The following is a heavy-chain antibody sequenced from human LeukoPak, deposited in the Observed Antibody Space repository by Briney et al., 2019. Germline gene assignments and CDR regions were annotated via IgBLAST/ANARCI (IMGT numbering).Heavy chain of an antibody. J-gene: IGHJ4*02. V-gene: IGHV3-53*01. Sequence: PGGSLRLSCAASGFTVSSNYMSWVRQAPGKGLEWVSVIYSGGSTYYADSVKGRFTISRDNSKNTLYLQMNSLRAEDTAVYYCARGFRTREGYYFDYWGQGTLVTVSS. D-gene: IGHD3/OR15-3a*01. CDR2: IYSGGST. CDR1: GFTVSSNY. CDR3: ARGFRTREGYYFDY.